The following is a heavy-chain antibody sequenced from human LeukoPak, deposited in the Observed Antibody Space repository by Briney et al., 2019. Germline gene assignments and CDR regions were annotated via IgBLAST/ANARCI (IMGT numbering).Heavy chain of an antibody. D-gene: IGHD1-26*01. V-gene: IGHV3-21*01. J-gene: IGHJ6*03. CDR3: ARAYSERYGLGYYYMDV. Sequence: GGSLRLSCAASGLTFSSYAMHWVRQAPGKGLEWVSSFSTSSSYIYYADSVKGRFTISRENAKKSVYLQMNSLRVEDTAVYDCARAYSERYGLGYYYMDVWGKGTTVTISS. CDR1: GLTFSSYA. CDR2: FSTSSSYI.